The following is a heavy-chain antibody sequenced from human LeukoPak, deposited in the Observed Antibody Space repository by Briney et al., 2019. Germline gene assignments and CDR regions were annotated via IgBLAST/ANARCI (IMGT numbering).Heavy chain of an antibody. J-gene: IGHJ5*02. CDR3: ARGEEGIGDNWFDP. Sequence: GASVKVSCKASGYTFTSYDIHWVRQATGQGLEWMGRMNPNRGDTDYAQKFQGRVTMTRDTSISTAYMELSRLRSDDTAVYYCARGEEGIGDNWFDPWGQGTLVTVSS. CDR1: GYTFTSYD. D-gene: IGHD1-14*01. CDR2: MNPNRGDT. V-gene: IGHV1-8*01.